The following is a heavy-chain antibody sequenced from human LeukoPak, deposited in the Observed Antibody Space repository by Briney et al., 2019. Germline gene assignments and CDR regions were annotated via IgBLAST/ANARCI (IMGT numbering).Heavy chain of an antibody. Sequence: SVKVSCKASGGTFSSYAISWVRQAPGQGLEWMGGIIPIFGTANYAQKFQGRVTITADESTSTAYMELSSLRSEDTAVYYCARVDYYYYGMDVWGQETTVTVSS. CDR1: GGTFSSYA. V-gene: IGHV1-69*13. CDR2: IIPIFGTA. CDR3: ARVDYYYYGMDV. J-gene: IGHJ6*02.